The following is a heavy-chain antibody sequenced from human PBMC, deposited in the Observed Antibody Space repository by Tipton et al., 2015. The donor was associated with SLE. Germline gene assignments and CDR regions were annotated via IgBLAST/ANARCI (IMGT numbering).Heavy chain of an antibody. D-gene: IGHD1-26*01. V-gene: IGHV3-23*01. CDR3: AGELLDYFDF. Sequence: GSLRLSCAASGFTFSDYAMSWVRQAPGKGLEWVSGISGSGGSSYYGDSMRGQFTISRDNSKNTLYLQMNSLRAEDTAVYYCAGELLDYFDFWGQGTLVTVSS. J-gene: IGHJ4*02. CDR1: GFTFSDYA. CDR2: ISGSGGSS.